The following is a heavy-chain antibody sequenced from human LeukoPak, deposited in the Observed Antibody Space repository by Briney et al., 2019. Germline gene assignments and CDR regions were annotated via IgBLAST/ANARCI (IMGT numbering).Heavy chain of an antibody. D-gene: IGHD6-19*01. Sequence: GGSLRLSCAASGFTFTSYAMNWVRQAPGKGLEWVSYITGSGTTKYYADSVKGRFTISRDNTKNSLYLQMNNLRVEDTAVYYCARDSNGCPGCVWGQGTLVTVSS. CDR2: ITGSGTTK. CDR3: ARDSNGCPGCV. CDR1: GFTFTSYA. V-gene: IGHV3-48*04. J-gene: IGHJ4*02.